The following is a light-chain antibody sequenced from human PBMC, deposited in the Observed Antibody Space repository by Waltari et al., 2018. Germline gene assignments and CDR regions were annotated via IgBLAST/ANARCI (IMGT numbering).Light chain of an antibody. CDR2: GAS. J-gene: IGKJ3*01. V-gene: IGKV3-20*01. Sequence: EIVLTQSPGTLSLSPGERATLSCRASQSVSINYLAWYQQKPGQAPRLLIYGASGRATGIPDRFSGSGSGADFTLTISRLEPEDFAVYYCQPFGNSLMVTFGPGTKVDLK. CDR3: QPFGNSLMVT. CDR1: QSVSINY.